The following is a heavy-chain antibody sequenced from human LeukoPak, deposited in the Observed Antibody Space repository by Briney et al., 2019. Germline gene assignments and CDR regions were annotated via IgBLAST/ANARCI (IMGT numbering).Heavy chain of an antibody. V-gene: IGHV3-7*01. J-gene: IGHJ4*02. D-gene: IGHD6-13*01. CDR1: GFTFSSYW. Sequence: GGSLRLSCAASGFTFSSYWMTRVRQAPGKGLEWVASIKHDGSEESYVDSVKGRFTISRDNAKNSLYLQMNSLRAEDTAVYYCAKGGRSSSWYWVYWGQGTLVTVSS. CDR3: AKGGRSSSWYWVY. CDR2: IKHDGSEE.